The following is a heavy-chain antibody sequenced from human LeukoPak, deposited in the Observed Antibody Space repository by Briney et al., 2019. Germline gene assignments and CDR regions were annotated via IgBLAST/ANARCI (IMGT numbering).Heavy chain of an antibody. J-gene: IGHJ4*02. CDR3: ARDPSSLRDSYDY. CDR2: IKEDGSEK. CDR1: GFTFSNYW. Sequence: GGSLRLSRAASGFTFSNYWMNWVRQAPGKRLEWVAHIKEDGSEKYYLESVKGRFTISRDNARNSLYLQMNSLRAEDTAVYYCARDPSSLRDSYDYWGQGTLVTVSS. V-gene: IGHV3-7*01.